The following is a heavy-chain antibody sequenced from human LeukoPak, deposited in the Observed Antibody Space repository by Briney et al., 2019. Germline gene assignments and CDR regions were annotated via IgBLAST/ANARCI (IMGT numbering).Heavy chain of an antibody. J-gene: IGHJ6*03. D-gene: IGHD3-10*01. CDR1: GGTFSNYA. CDR3: ARSSGTYYRGYYYMDV. V-gene: IGHV1-69*05. CDR2: IIPNLGTT. Sequence: ASVKVSCKTSGGTFSNYAITWVRQPPGQALQWMGRIIPNLGTTDYAQSFQRRVAISTDESMITSYMQLSSLRSDDTAVYYCARSSGTYYRGYYYMDVWGKGTTVTVSS.